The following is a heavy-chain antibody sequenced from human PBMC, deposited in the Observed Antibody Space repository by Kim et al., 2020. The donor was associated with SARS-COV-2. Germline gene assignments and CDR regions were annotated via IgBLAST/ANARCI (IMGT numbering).Heavy chain of an antibody. J-gene: IGHJ6*02. CDR1: GGTFSSYA. D-gene: IGHD3-10*01. V-gene: IGHV1-69*13. CDR2: IIPIFGTA. CDR3: ARDHYYGSGRLYGMDV. Sequence: SVKVSCKASGGTFSSYAISWARQAPGQGLEWMGGIIPIFGTANYAQKFQGRVTITADESTSTAYMELSSLRSEDTAVYYCARDHYYGSGRLYGMDVWGQGTTVTVSS.